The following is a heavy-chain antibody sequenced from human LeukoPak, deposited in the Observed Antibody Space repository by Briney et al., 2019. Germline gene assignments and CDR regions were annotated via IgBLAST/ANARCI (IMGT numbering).Heavy chain of an antibody. Sequence: PXETLSLTCTVSGGSISSGGHYWSWIRQHPGTGLEWIGYINYSGSTYYNPSLKSRVTISVDTSQNQFSLKLSSVTAADSAVYYCARDEAIFGAGYYYGMDVWGQGTTVTVSS. CDR3: ARDEAIFGAGYYYGMDV. D-gene: IGHD3-3*01. V-gene: IGHV4-31*03. CDR2: INYSGST. CDR1: GGSISSGGHY. J-gene: IGHJ6*02.